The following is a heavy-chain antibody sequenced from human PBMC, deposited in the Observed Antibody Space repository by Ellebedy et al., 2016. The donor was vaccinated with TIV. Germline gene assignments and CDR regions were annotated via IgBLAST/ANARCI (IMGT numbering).Heavy chain of an antibody. CDR1: GFTFSSFG. Sequence: GESLKISCAASGFTFSSFGMNWVRQAPGKGLEWVSSIESSGTYIYYADSVKGRFTISRDNAKNSLYLHMTGLRGEDTAVYYCAKDSGKYGWNSEYWGQGTQVTVSS. CDR2: IESSGTYI. V-gene: IGHV3-21*06. J-gene: IGHJ4*02. CDR3: AKDSGKYGWNSEY. D-gene: IGHD3-10*01.